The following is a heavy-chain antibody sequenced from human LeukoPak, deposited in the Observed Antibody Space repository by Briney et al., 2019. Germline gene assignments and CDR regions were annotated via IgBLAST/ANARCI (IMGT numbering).Heavy chain of an antibody. D-gene: IGHD3-9*01. CDR3: AKGHDILTGYSSFDY. Sequence: GGSLRLSCAASGFTFSSYAMHWVRQAPGKGLEWVAVISYDGSNKYYADSVKGRFTISRDNSKNTLYLQMNSLRAEDTAVYYCAKGHDILTGYSSFDYWGQGTLVTVSS. V-gene: IGHV3-30*04. J-gene: IGHJ4*02. CDR2: ISYDGSNK. CDR1: GFTFSSYA.